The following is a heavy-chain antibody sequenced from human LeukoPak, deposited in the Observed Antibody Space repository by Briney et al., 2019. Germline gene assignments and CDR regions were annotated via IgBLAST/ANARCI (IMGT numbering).Heavy chain of an antibody. J-gene: IGHJ4*02. V-gene: IGHV3-66*01. CDR2: IYSGGRT. CDR1: GFTVSSNY. Sequence: GGSLTLSCAASGFTVSSNYMSWVRQAPGKWLEWVSVIYSGGRTEYADSVKGRFTISRDDSKNTLYLQMNSLRAEDTAVYYCARESGSYYGVTLDYWGQGTLVTVSS. D-gene: IGHD1-26*01. CDR3: ARESGSYYGVTLDY.